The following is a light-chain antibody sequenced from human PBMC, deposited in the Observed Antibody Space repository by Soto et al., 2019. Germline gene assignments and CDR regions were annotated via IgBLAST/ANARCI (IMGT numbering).Light chain of an antibody. CDR2: DAS. CDR1: QSFSSSY. CDR3: QQYGSSRVT. V-gene: IGKV3-20*01. Sequence: EIVFTQAPGTVSLSPGERATLCCRASQSFSSSYLSWYQQKPGQAPRLLIYDASSRATGIPDRFSGSGSGTDFTLTISSLEPEDFAVYYCQQYGSSRVTFGPGTKVDIK. J-gene: IGKJ3*01.